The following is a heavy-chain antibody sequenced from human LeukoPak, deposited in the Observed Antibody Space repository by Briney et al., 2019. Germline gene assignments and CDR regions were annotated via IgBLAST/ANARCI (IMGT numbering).Heavy chain of an antibody. CDR1: GGSISSGSYY. CDR3: ARGRIVGGVIVNFFDY. V-gene: IGHV4-61*02. Sequence: SQTVSLTCTVSGGSISSGSYYWSWIRQPAGKGLEWIGRVYTSGSTNYNPSLKSRVTISVDTSKNQFSLKLSSVTAADTAVYYCARGRIVGGVIVNFFDYWGQGTLVTVSS. CDR2: VYTSGST. J-gene: IGHJ4*02. D-gene: IGHD3-16*02.